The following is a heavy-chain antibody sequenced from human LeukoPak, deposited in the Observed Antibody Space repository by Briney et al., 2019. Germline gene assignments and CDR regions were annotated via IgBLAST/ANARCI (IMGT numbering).Heavy chain of an antibody. V-gene: IGHV3-23*01. D-gene: IGHD3-22*01. J-gene: IGHJ4*02. Sequence: GGSLRLSCAASGFTFSSYAMSWVRQAPGKGLEWVSLISGSGGSTYYADSEKGRFTISRDNSKNTLYLQMNSLRAEDTAVYYCARGTYYYDSSGYYHFDYWGQGTLVTVSS. CDR1: GFTFSSYA. CDR3: ARGTYYYDSSGYYHFDY. CDR2: ISGSGGST.